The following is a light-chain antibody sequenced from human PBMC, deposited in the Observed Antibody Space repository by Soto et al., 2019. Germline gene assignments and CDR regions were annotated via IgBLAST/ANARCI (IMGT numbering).Light chain of an antibody. CDR1: QSVSSSY. J-gene: IGKJ1*01. CDR2: GAS. CDR3: QQYGTSGT. Sequence: IIFTQSPCTXSLLPSQRAPLACRASQSVSSSYLAWYQQKTGQXPXXLIYGASNRATGITDRFSGSGSGTDFTLTRRRLEPEDSAVYYCQQYGTSGTFGQGTQVDI. V-gene: IGKV3-20*01.